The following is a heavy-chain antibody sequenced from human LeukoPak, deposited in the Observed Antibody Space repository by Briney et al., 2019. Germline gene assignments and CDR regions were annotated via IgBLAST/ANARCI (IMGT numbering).Heavy chain of an antibody. J-gene: IGHJ4*02. V-gene: IGHV4-39*07. CDR1: GGSISSSSYY. CDR3: ARGIAAAASPFDY. Sequence: SETLSLTCTVSGGSISSSSYYWGWIRQPPGKGLEWIGSIYYSGSTYYNPSLKSRVTISVDRSKNQFSLKLSSVTAADTAVYYCARGIAAAASPFDYWGQGTLVTVSS. CDR2: IYYSGST. D-gene: IGHD6-13*01.